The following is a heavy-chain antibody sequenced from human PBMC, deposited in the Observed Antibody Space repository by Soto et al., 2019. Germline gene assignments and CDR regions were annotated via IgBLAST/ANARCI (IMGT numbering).Heavy chain of an antibody. D-gene: IGHD3-9*01. CDR3: ARTSGHLDV. Sequence: TLSLTCVISGDSVSSNSAAWNWIRQSPSRGLEWLGRTYYRSKWYSHYAIPVKSRITINPDTSKNQFSLQLTSVTPDDTAVYYCARTSGHLDVWGRGTTVTVS. CDR1: GDSVSSNSAA. V-gene: IGHV6-1*01. CDR2: TYYRSKWYS. J-gene: IGHJ6*02.